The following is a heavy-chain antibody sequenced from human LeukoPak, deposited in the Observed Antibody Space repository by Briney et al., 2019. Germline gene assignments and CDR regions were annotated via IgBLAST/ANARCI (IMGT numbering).Heavy chain of an antibody. D-gene: IGHD4-23*01. J-gene: IGHJ2*01. CDR3: ARGSARPGGPSFEL. Sequence: GGSLRLSCAASGFTFSSYAMYWVRQAPGKGLEYVSAISSNGGSTYYANSVKGRFTISRDNSKNTLYLQMGSLRAEDMAVYYCARGSARPGGPSFELWGRGTLVTVSS. CDR2: ISSNGGST. V-gene: IGHV3-64*01. CDR1: GFTFSSYA.